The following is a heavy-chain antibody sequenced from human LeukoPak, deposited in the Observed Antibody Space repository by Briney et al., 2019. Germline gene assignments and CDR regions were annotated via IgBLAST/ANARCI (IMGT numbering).Heavy chain of an antibody. CDR2: IYYIGTT. D-gene: IGHD4-17*01. CDR1: GGSISCYY. CDR3: ARDVTVGDYAFDY. V-gene: IGHV4-59*01. Sequence: SETLSLTCSVSGGSISCYYWSWIRQPPGQGLEWIGYIYYIGTTNYNPSLKSRVTISVDTSKNQFSLKLTSVTAADTAVYYCARDVTVGDYAFDYWGQGTLVTVSS. J-gene: IGHJ4*02.